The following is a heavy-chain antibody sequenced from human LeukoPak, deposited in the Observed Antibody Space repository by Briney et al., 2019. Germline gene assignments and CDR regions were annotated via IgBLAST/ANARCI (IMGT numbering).Heavy chain of an antibody. CDR3: ARSRNGASNGS. J-gene: IGHJ4*02. Sequence: PGGSLRLSCAASGFTFSIYGMHWVRQAPGKGLEWVGFIRSKAYGGTTEYAASVKGRFTISRDDSKSIAYLQMNSLKTEDTAVYYCARSRNGASNGSWGQGTLVTVSS. CDR1: GFTFSIYG. CDR2: IRSKAYGGTT. D-gene: IGHD2-8*01. V-gene: IGHV3-49*04.